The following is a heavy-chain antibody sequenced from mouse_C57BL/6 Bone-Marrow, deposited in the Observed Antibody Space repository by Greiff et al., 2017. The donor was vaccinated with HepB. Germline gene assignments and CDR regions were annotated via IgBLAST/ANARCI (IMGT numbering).Heavy chain of an antibody. CDR3: ARDSNYSY. CDR1: GFTFSDYG. CDR2: ISSGSSTI. Sequence: EVMLVESGGGLVKPGGSLKLSCAASGFTFSDYGMHWVRQAPEKGLEWVAYISSGSSTIYYADTVKGRFTISRDNAKNTLFLQMTSLRSEDTAMYYCARDSNYSYWGQGTLVTVSA. J-gene: IGHJ3*01. V-gene: IGHV5-17*01. D-gene: IGHD2-5*01.